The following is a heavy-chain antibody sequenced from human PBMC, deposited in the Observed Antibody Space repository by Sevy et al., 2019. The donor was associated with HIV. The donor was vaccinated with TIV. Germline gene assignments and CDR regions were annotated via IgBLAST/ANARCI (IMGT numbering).Heavy chain of an antibody. Sequence: SETLSLTCTVSGGSISSYYWSWIRQPPGKGLEWIGCIYYSGSTNYNASLKSRVTISVDTCKNQFSLELSSMTAAHTVMNYCARGPPRSPLNSDWGSRRHRFYFDYWGQGTLVTVSS. J-gene: IGHJ4*02. V-gene: IGHV4-59*01. D-gene: IGHD3-16*01. CDR3: ARGPPRSPLNSDWGSRRHRFYFDY. CDR2: IYYSGST. CDR1: GGSISSYY.